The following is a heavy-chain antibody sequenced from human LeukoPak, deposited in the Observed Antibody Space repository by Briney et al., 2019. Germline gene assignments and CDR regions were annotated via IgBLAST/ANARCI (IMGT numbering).Heavy chain of an antibody. V-gene: IGHV3-7*01. Sequence: GGSLRLSCAASGFTFSSYWMNWVRQAPGKGLEWLANIRQDGNEKHYVDSVEGRFTMSRDNAKNSLYLQMNSLRAEDTAVYYCVRDVSGSSYGDCWGQGTLVTVSS. D-gene: IGHD5-18*01. J-gene: IGHJ4*02. CDR2: IRQDGNEK. CDR3: VRDVSGSSYGDC. CDR1: GFTFSSYW.